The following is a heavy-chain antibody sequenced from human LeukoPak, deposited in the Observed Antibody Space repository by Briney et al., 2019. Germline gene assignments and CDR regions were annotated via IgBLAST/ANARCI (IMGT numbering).Heavy chain of an antibody. V-gene: IGHV3-21*01. CDR1: GFTFSSYS. CDR2: ISSSSSYI. Sequence: PGGSLRLSCAASGFTFSSYSMNWVRQAPGKGLEWVSSISSSSSYIYYADSVKGRFTISRDNAKNSLYLQMNSLRAEDTAVYYCARGRAVAGTGYGYWGQGTLVTVSS. D-gene: IGHD6-19*01. J-gene: IGHJ4*02. CDR3: ARGRAVAGTGYGY.